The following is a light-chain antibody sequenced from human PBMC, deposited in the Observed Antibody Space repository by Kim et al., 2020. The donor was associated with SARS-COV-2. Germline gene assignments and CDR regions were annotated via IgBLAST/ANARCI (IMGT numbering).Light chain of an antibody. V-gene: IGKV1-17*01. CDR2: GVF. J-gene: IGKJ1*01. CDR3: LQHNTYPPT. Sequence: DIQMTQSPSSLSASVGDRVTITCRASQGIGNDLGWFQQKPGKAPKRLIYGVFNLQTGVPSRFSGSGSGTQFTLTISSLQPEDFATYYCLQHNTYPPTFGQGTKVDIK. CDR1: QGIGND.